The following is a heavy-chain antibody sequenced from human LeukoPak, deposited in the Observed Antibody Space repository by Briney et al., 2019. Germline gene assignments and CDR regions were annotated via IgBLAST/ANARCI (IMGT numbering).Heavy chain of an antibody. D-gene: IGHD1-26*01. CDR1: GFTFSSYA. CDR2: ISGSGGST. V-gene: IGHV3-23*01. Sequence: GGSLRLSCAASGFTFSSYAMSWVRQAPGKGLEWVSVISGSGGSTYYADSAKGRFTISRDNSKNTLYLQMNSLRVEDTAVYYCAKDDVTSGSLYYFDYWGQGTLVTVSS. J-gene: IGHJ4*02. CDR3: AKDDVTSGSLYYFDY.